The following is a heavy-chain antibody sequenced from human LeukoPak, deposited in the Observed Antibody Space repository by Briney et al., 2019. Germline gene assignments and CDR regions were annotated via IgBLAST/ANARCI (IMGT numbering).Heavy chain of an antibody. D-gene: IGHD5-18*01. CDR1: AYSLTTYW. J-gene: IGHJ4*02. Sequence: GESLKISCKASAYSLTTYWIAWVRQMPGKGLEWMGIIYPGDSDTRYSPSFQGQVTISADKSISTAYLQWSSLKASDTAMYYCARGGHAGGYSYGYGFDYWGQGTLVTVSS. CDR3: ARGGHAGGYSYGYGFDY. V-gene: IGHV5-51*01. CDR2: IYPGDSDT.